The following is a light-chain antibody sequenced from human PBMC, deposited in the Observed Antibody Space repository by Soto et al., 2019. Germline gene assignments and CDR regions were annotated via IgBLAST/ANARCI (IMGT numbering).Light chain of an antibody. J-gene: IGLJ1*01. CDR2: GNN. V-gene: IGLV1-40*01. CDR1: SSNIGAGYD. Sequence: QSVLTQPPSVSGAPGQRITISCTGSSSNIGAGYDVHWYQQLPGTAPKVLIYGNNNRPSGVPDRFSGSKSGTSASLAITGLQAGDEADYYCQSYDSSLSGYVFGTGTKLTVL. CDR3: QSYDSSLSGYV.